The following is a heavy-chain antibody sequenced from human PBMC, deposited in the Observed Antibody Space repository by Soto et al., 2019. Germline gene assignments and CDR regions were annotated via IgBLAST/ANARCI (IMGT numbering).Heavy chain of an antibody. Sequence: WGSLRLSCAASGFTFISYSINLFRHSPFKWLEWVSSISSSSSYIYYADSVKGRFTISRDNAKNSLYLQMNSLRAEDTAVYYCAGGYCSSTSCYTPYYYGMDVWGQGTTVTVS. CDR2: ISSSSSYI. D-gene: IGHD2-2*02. V-gene: IGHV3-21*01. CDR3: AGGYCSSTSCYTPYYYGMDV. J-gene: IGHJ6*02. CDR1: GFTFISYS.